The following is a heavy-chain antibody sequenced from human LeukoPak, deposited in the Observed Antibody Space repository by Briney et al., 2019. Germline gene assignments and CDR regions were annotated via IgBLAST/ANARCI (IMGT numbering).Heavy chain of an antibody. J-gene: IGHJ4*02. CDR3: ARDHTGNYYFDY. Sequence: PGGSLRLSCAASGFTVSSNYMSWVRQAPGKGLEWVSVIDSGGSTYYADSVKGRFTISRDNSKNTLYLQMNSLRAEDTAVYYCARDHTGNYYFDYWGQGTLVTVSS. D-gene: IGHD1-26*01. CDR2: IDSGGST. CDR1: GFTVSSNY. V-gene: IGHV3-66*01.